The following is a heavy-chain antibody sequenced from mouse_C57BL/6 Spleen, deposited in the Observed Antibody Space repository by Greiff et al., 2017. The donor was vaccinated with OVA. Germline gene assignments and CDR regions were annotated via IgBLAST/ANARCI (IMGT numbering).Heavy chain of an antibody. V-gene: IGHV1-64*01. J-gene: IGHJ4*01. Sequence: QVQLQQPGAEPVKPGASVKLSCKASGYTFTSYWMHWVKQRPGQGLEWIGMIHPNSGSTNYNEKFKSKATLTVDKSSSTAYMQLSSLTSEDSAVYFWAREGNYYGSSYAMDYWGQGTSVTVSS. CDR1: GYTFTSYW. D-gene: IGHD1-1*01. CDR2: IHPNSGST. CDR3: AREGNYYGSSYAMDY.